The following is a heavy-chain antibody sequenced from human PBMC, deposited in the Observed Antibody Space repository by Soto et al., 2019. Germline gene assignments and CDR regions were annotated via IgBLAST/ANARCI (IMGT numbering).Heavy chain of an antibody. J-gene: IGHJ4*02. CDR2: IYYSGST. CDR3: ASDSSGSYYFDY. Sequence: QVQLQESGPGLVKPSETLSLTCTVSGGSISSYYWSWIRQPPGKGLEGIGYIYYSGSTNYNPSLNSRVTISVDPSKNQFSLKVSSVTAADTAVYYCASDSSGSYYFDYWGQGTLVTVSS. V-gene: IGHV4-59*01. CDR1: GGSISSYY. D-gene: IGHD6-19*01.